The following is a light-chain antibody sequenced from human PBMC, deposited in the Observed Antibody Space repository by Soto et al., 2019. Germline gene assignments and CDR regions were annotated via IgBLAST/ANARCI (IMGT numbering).Light chain of an antibody. CDR3: SSYAGTAYV. CDR1: SSDVGGYNY. J-gene: IGLJ1*01. Sequence: QSALTQPPSASGSPGQSVTISCTGTSSDVGGYNYVSWYQQHPGKAPKLMIYEVTKRPSGVPDRFSGSQSGNTASLTVSGLQAEDEADYNCSSYAGTAYVFGTGTKVTGL. CDR2: EVT. V-gene: IGLV2-8*01.